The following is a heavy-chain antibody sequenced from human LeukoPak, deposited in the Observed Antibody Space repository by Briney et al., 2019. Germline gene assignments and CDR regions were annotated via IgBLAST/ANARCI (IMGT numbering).Heavy chain of an antibody. CDR2: IYYSGST. V-gene: IGHV4-59*01. CDR1: GGSISGYY. D-gene: IGHD1-26*01. Sequence: SETLSLTCTVSGGSISGYYWSWIRQPPGKGLEWIGYIYYSGSTSYNPSLKSRVTISVDTSKNQFSLKLSSVTAADTAVYYCARGTGVGTTLFDYWGQGTLVTVSS. J-gene: IGHJ4*02. CDR3: ARGTGVGTTLFDY.